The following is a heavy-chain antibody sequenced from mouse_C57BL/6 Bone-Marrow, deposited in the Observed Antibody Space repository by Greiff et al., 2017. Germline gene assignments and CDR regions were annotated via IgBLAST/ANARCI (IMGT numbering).Heavy chain of an antibody. CDR1: GYTFTSYW. CDR3: ARINYYSAMDY. Sequence: VKLQQPGAELVKPGASVKLSCKASGYTFTSYWMHWVKQRPGQGLEWIGMIHPNSGSTNYNEKFKSKATLTVDKSSSTAYMQLSSLTSEDSAVYYCARINYYSAMDYWGQGTSVTVSS. D-gene: IGHD2-12*01. CDR2: IHPNSGST. V-gene: IGHV1-64*01. J-gene: IGHJ4*01.